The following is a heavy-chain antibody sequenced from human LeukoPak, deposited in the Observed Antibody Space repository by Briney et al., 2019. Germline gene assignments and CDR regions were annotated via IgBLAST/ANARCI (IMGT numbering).Heavy chain of an antibody. D-gene: IGHD3-10*01. V-gene: IGHV3-21*01. J-gene: IGHJ6*03. CDR2: ISSSSGYI. CDR1: GFTFSYYS. Sequence: GGSLRLSCAASGFTFSYYSMNWVRQAPGKGLEWVSSISSSSGYIYYADSVKGRFTISRDNAKNSLYLQMNSLRADDTAVYYCAREVRDFGSGRRLLGDYMDVWGKGTTVTVSS. CDR3: AREVRDFGSGRRLLGDYMDV.